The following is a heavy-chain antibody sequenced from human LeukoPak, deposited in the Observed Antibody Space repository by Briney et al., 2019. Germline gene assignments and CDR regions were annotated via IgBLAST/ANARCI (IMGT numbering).Heavy chain of an antibody. CDR1: GFTFSDYY. CDR3: ARALGVVFDY. J-gene: IGHJ4*02. D-gene: IGHD2-8*01. V-gene: IGHV4-34*01. Sequence: GSLRLSCAASGFTFSDYYMSWIRQAPGKGLEWIGEINHSGSTNYNPSLKSRVTISVDTSKNQFSLKLSSVTAADTAVYFCARALGVVFDYWGQGTLVTVSS. CDR2: INHSGST.